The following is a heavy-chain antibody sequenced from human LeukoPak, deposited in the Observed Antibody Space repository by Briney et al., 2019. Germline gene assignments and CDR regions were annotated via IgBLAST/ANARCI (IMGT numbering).Heavy chain of an antibody. CDR2: INTNTGNP. J-gene: IGHJ6*02. D-gene: IGHD3-10*01. V-gene: IGHV7-4-1*02. Sequence: ASVKVSCKASGGTFTSYAMNWVRQAPGQGLEWMGWINTNTGNPTYAQGFTGRFVFSLDTSVSTAYLQISSLKAEDTAVYYCARDFNMVRGPTDYYYYGMDVWGQGTTVTVSS. CDR3: ARDFNMVRGPTDYYYYGMDV. CDR1: GGTFTSYA.